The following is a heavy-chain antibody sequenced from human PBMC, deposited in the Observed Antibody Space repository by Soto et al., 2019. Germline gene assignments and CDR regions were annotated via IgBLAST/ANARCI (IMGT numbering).Heavy chain of an antibody. CDR2: IYHSGST. CDR3: ARATSTMIVVPPTSTGADPRNEQNWFDP. J-gene: IGHJ5*02. CDR1: GGSISSGGYS. D-gene: IGHD3-22*01. Sequence: KPSETLSLTCAVSGGSISSGGYSWSWIRQPPGKGLEWIGYIYHSGSTYYNPSLKSRVTISVDRSKNQFSLKLSSVTAADTAVYYCARATSTMIVVPPTSTGADPRNEQNWFDPWGQGTLVTVSS. V-gene: IGHV4-30-2*01.